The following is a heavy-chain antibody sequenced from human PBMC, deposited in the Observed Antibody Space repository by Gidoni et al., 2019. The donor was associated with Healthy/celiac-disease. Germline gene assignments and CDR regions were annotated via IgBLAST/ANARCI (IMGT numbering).Heavy chain of an antibody. CDR3: ARDHVPYYDILTGSPFGY. Sequence: VQLVESGGGVVQPGRSLRLSCAASGFTFSSSGLHWVRQAPGKGLGWVAVIWYDGSNKYYADSVKGRFTISRDNSKNTLYLQMNSLRAEDTAVYYCARDHVPYYDILTGSPFGYWGQGTLVTVSS. D-gene: IGHD3-9*01. J-gene: IGHJ4*02. V-gene: IGHV3-33*01. CDR1: GFTFSSSG. CDR2: IWYDGSNK.